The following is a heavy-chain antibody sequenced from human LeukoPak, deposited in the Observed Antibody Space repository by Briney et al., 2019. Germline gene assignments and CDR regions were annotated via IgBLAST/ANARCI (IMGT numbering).Heavy chain of an antibody. CDR3: ARVRGYDILTGLRVNFDY. V-gene: IGHV4-34*01. CDR2: INHSGST. Sequence: SETLSLTCAVYGGSFSGYYWSWIRQPPGKGLEWIGEINHSGSTNYNPSLKSRVTISVDASKNQFSLKLSSVTAADTAVYYCARVRGYDILTGLRVNFDYWGQGTLVTVSS. J-gene: IGHJ4*02. D-gene: IGHD3-9*01. CDR1: GGSFSGYY.